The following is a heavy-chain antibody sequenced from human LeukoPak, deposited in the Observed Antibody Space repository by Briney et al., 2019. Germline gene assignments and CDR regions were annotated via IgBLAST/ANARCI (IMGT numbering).Heavy chain of an antibody. V-gene: IGHV1-3*01. J-gene: IGHJ4*02. CDR1: GYTFTSYA. CDR2: INAGNGNT. Sequence: ASVKVSCKASGYTFTSYAMHWVRQAPGQRLEWMGWINAGNGNTKYSQKFQGRVTITRDTSARTAYMELSSLRSEDTAVYYCARPEYGAAGGKVFDYWGQGTLVTVSS. CDR3: ARPEYGAAGGKVFDY. D-gene: IGHD6-13*01.